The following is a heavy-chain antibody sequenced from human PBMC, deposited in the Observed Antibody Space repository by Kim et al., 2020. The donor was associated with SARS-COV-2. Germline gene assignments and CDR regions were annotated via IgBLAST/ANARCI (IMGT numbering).Heavy chain of an antibody. D-gene: IGHD3-22*01. Sequence: YVQKSQGRVTMTRKTSIGTAYMELSSLRSEDTAVYYCARTYSYDTPWFDPWGQGTLVTVSS. V-gene: IGHV1-8*01. CDR3: ARTYSYDTPWFDP. J-gene: IGHJ5*02.